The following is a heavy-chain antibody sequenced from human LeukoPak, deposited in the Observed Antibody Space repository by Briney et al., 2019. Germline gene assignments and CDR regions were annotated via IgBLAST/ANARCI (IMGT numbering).Heavy chain of an antibody. CDR2: ISGSGGST. CDR3: ANPIAVAAYRYYFDY. J-gene: IGHJ4*02. CDR1: GFTFSSYA. Sequence: GGSLRLSCAASGFTFSSYAMSWVRQAPGKGLEWVSAISGSGGSTYCADSVKGRFTISRDNSKNTLYLQMNSLRAEDTAVYYCANPIAVAAYRYYFDYWGQGTLVTVSS. V-gene: IGHV3-23*01. D-gene: IGHD6-19*01.